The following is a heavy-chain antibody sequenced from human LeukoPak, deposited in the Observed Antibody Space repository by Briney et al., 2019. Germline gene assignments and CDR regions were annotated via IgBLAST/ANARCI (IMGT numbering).Heavy chain of an antibody. CDR3: TRELRFLEWLLIDY. J-gene: IGHJ4*02. CDR2: INPNSGGT. CDR1: GYTFTGYY. Sequence: ASVKVSCKASGYTFTGYYMHWVRQAPGQGLEWMGWINPNSGGTNYEQKFQGRVTMTRDTSISTAYMELSRLRSDDTAVYYCTRELRFLEWLLIDYWGQGTLVTVSS. D-gene: IGHD3-3*01. V-gene: IGHV1-2*02.